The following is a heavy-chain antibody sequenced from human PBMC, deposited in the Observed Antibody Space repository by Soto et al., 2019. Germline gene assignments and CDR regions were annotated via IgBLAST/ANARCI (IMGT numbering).Heavy chain of an antibody. CDR1: CGSIIGDY. D-gene: IGHD3-22*01. CDR3: ARHTRDTMILDYGVDV. CDR2: IYYSGST. Sequence: PSARLWLTRAVSCGSIIGDYCILIRHPQWKGLEWIGYIYYSGSTNYNPSLKSRVTISVDTSKNQFSLRLRSVTAADTAVYYCARHTRDTMILDYGVDVWGQGTTVTVS. V-gene: IGHV4-59*08. J-gene: IGHJ6*02.